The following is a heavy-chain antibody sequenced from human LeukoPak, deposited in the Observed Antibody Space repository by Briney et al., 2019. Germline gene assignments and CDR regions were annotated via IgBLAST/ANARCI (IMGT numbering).Heavy chain of an antibody. D-gene: IGHD5-18*01. V-gene: IGHV5-51*01. CDR1: GYSFNNYW. CDR3: ARLGPRGYSYGYLTD. Sequence: GESLKISCETSGYSFNNYWIAWVRQMPGRGLDLMGIIYPDDSDSRYSPSFRGQVSISVDKSIHTAYLHWSSLKASDTAIYYCARLGPRGYSYGYLTDWGQGTLSPSPQ. CDR2: IYPDDSDS. J-gene: IGHJ4*02.